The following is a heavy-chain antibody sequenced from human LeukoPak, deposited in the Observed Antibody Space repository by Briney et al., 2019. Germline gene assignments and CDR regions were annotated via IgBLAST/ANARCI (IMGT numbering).Heavy chain of an antibody. J-gene: IGHJ4*02. Sequence: PGGSLRLSCAASGFTFSGSAMHWVRQASGKGLEWVGRIRSKANSYATAYAASVKGRFTISRDDSKNTAYLQMNSLKTEDTAVYYCASHFCSNGVCYPGYWGQGTLVTVSS. CDR2: IRSKANSYAT. CDR3: ASHFCSNGVCYPGY. D-gene: IGHD2-8*01. CDR1: GFTFSGSA. V-gene: IGHV3-73*01.